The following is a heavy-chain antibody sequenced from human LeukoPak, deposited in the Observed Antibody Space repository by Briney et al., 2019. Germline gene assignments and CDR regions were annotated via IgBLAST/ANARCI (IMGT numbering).Heavy chain of an antibody. D-gene: IGHD3-3*01. V-gene: IGHV3-74*01. J-gene: IGHJ5*02. Sequence: GGSLRLSCAASGFTFNSYWMHWVRQAPGKGLVWVSRIDEDWKTIDYADSVKGRFTISRDNAKDTLYLQMSSLRDEDTAVYYCVSDLCGGDDQWGRGTLVTVSS. CDR1: GFTFNSYW. CDR3: VSDLCGGDDQ. CDR2: IDEDWKTI.